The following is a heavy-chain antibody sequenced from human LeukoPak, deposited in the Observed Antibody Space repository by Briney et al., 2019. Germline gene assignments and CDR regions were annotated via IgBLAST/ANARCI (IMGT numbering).Heavy chain of an antibody. V-gene: IGHV1-18*01. D-gene: IGHD2-21*01. Sequence: GASVKVSCKASGYTFTSYGISWVRQAPGQGLEWMGWISAYNGNTNYAQKLQSRVTMTTDTSTSTAYMELRSLRSDDTAVYYCARDPLLFKYNWFDPWGQGTLVTVSS. CDR1: GYTFTSYG. J-gene: IGHJ5*02. CDR3: ARDPLLFKYNWFDP. CDR2: ISAYNGNT.